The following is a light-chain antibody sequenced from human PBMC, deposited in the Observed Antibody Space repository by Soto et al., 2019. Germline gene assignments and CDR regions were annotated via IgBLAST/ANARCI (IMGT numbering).Light chain of an antibody. CDR3: QHYNSYSEA. V-gene: IGKV1-5*03. Sequence: ESQMPQSASKLSVSVGDRVTLRCRASQTISSWLAWYQQKPGKAPKLLIYKASTLKSGVPSRFSGSGSGTEFTLTISSLQPDDFATHYCQHYNSYSEAFGQGTEVDIK. J-gene: IGKJ1*01. CDR1: QTISSW. CDR2: KAS.